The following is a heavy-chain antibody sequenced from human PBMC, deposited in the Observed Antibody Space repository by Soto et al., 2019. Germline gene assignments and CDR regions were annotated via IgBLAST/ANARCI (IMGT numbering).Heavy chain of an antibody. J-gene: IGHJ4*02. CDR2: ISSSSSTI. V-gene: IGHV3-48*02. CDR3: TREPWELHRRYFDY. Sequence: GGSLRLSCAASGFTFSSYSMNWVRQAPGKGLEWVSYISSSSSTIYYADSVKGRFTISRDNAKNSLYLQMNSLRDEDTAVYYCTREPWELHRRYFDYWGQGTQVTVSS. CDR1: GFTFSSYS. D-gene: IGHD1-26*01.